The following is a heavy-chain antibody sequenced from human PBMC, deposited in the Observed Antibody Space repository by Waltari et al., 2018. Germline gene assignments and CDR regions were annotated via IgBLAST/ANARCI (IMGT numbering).Heavy chain of an antibody. CDR2: VNPDTGGT. CDR1: GYTFTAYY. V-gene: IGHV1-2*02. D-gene: IGHD2-2*01. Sequence: GAEVKRPGASVKVSCKTSGYTFTAYYLHWVRQAPGEGLEWMGWVNPDTGGTYCAQKFQDRVTMTRDTSTSTAYMDLNRLTSDDTAVYFCASYSSSFFPLDAFQIWGQGTMVTVSS. J-gene: IGHJ3*02. CDR3: ASYSSSFFPLDAFQI.